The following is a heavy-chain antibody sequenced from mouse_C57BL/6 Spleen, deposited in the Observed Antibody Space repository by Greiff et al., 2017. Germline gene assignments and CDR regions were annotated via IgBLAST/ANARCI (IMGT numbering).Heavy chain of an antibody. D-gene: IGHD1-1*01. J-gene: IGHJ3*01. V-gene: IGHV1-76*01. CDR3: ARGSSYEGLAY. CDR2: IYPGSGNT. CDR1: GYTFTDYY. Sequence: VQLQQSGAELVRPGASVKLSCKASGYTFTDYYINWVKQRPGQGLEWIARIYPGSGNTYYNEKFKGKATLTAEKSSSTAYMQLSSLTSEDSAVYFCARGSSYEGLAYWGQGTLVTVSA.